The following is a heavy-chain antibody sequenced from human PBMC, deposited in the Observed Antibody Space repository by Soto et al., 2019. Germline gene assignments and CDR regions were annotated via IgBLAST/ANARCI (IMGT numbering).Heavy chain of an antibody. J-gene: IGHJ4*02. CDR2: IDYSGTI. Sequence: QLQLQESGPGLVKPSETLSLTCNASGGSVSSSDSAWGWIRQSPGKGLEWIGTIDYSGTIYYIPSIKIRITISIDTSKNQISLKMTSVTAADTAVYYCARHVHNQGFEYYFESWGQGTLVNVSS. D-gene: IGHD1-1*01. CDR1: GGSVSSSDSA. V-gene: IGHV4-39*01. CDR3: ARHVHNQGFEYYFES.